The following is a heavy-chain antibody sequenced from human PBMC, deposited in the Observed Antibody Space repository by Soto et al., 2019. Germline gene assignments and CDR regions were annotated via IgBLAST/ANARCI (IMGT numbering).Heavy chain of an antibody. Sequence: QVQLVQSGAEVQKPGASARVSCSASGYTFTSNYLHWVRQAPGQGLEWMGMIHPSGDSSHYAQKFQGRVTMTRDASTSTVYMELSGLRSEDTAVYYCARDGAKRILDSWGQGTLVTVSS. J-gene: IGHJ5*01. CDR1: GYTFTSNY. D-gene: IGHD3-3*01. CDR3: ARDGAKRILDS. CDR2: IHPSGDSS. V-gene: IGHV1-46*01.